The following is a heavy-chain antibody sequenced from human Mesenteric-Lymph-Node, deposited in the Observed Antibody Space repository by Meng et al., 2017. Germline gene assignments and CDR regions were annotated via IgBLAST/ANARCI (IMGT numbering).Heavy chain of an antibody. CDR2: INNDSDDI. CDR3: ARDWARSITVTVAGF. V-gene: IGHV3-21*01. J-gene: IGHJ4*02. Sequence: GESLKISCAASGFTFSSYSMAWVRQAPGKGLEWVSIINNDSDDIYYVDSVKGRFTISRDNAKNSLYLQMNSLRAEDTAVYYCARDWARSITVTVAGFWGQGTLVTVSS. D-gene: IGHD4-11*01. CDR1: GFTFSSYS.